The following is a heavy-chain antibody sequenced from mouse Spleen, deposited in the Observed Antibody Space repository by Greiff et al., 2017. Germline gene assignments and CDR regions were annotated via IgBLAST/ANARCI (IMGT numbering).Heavy chain of an antibody. CDR3: ARGYYDGRDY. Sequence: QVQLQQPGAELVMPGASVKLSCKASGYTFTSYWMHWVKQRPGQGLEWIGEIDPSDSYTNYNQKFKGKATLTVDKSSSTAYMQLSSLTSEDSAVYYCARGYYDGRDYWGQGTTLTVSS. V-gene: IGHV1-69*01. J-gene: IGHJ2*01. CDR2: IDPSDSYT. CDR1: GYTFTSYW. D-gene: IGHD1-1*01.